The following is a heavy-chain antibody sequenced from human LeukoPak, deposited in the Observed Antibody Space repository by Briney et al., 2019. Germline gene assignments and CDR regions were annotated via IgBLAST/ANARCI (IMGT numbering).Heavy chain of an antibody. CDR3: AKGTSPFDP. V-gene: IGHV3-23*01. J-gene: IGHJ5*02. Sequence: GGSLRLSCAASGFTFSNSVMCWVRQAPGKGLEWVSLISGSGDNIYYVDSVKGRFTISRDNSKNTLYLQMNSLRAEDTAVYFCAKGTSPFDPWGQGTLVTVSS. CDR1: GFTFSNSV. CDR2: ISGSGDNI.